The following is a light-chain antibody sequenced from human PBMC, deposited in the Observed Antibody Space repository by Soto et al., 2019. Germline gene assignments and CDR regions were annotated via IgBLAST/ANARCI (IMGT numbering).Light chain of an antibody. CDR1: SSDIGVYNY. CDR2: EVS. Sequence: QSVLTQPASVSGSPGQSITISCTGTSSDIGVYNYVSWYQQHPGKAPKLVICEVSNRPSGVSSRFSGSKSGNTASLTISGLRAEDEADYYCFSYAGNSVYVFGTGTKLTVL. J-gene: IGLJ1*01. CDR3: FSYAGNSVYV. V-gene: IGLV2-14*01.